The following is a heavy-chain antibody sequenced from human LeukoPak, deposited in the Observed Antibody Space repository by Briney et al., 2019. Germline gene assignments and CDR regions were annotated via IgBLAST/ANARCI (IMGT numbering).Heavy chain of an antibody. J-gene: IGHJ4*02. CDR1: GFTFSSYS. V-gene: IGHV3-21*01. D-gene: IGHD6-13*01. Sequence: PGGSLRLSCAASGFTFSSYSMNWVRQAPGKGLEWVSSISSSSSYIYYADSVKGRFTISRDNAKNSLYLQMNSLRAEDTAVYYCARVLAAAGTSDYWGQGTPVTVSS. CDR3: ARVLAAAGTSDY. CDR2: ISSSSSYI.